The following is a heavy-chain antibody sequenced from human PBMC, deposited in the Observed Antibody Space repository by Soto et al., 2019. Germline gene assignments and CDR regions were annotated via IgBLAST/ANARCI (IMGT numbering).Heavy chain of an antibody. J-gene: IGHJ5*02. V-gene: IGHV3-11*06. Sequence: GGSLRLSCAASGFTFSDYYMNWIRQAPGKGLEWVSYISSSGTYTNYADSLKGRFTISRDNAKNSLYLQLNSLRAEDTAVYYCARQGQAAGTFLINWFGPWGQGTLVTVS. CDR2: ISSSGTYT. CDR3: ARQGQAAGTFLINWFGP. D-gene: IGHD6-13*01. CDR1: GFTFSDYY.